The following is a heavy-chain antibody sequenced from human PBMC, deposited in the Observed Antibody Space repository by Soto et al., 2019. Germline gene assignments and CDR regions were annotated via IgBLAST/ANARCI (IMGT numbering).Heavy chain of an antibody. CDR1: GGSFSGYY. Sequence: PSETLSLTCAVYGGSFSGYYWSWIRQPPGKGLEWIGEINHSGSTNYNPSLKSRVTISVDTSKNQFSLKLSSVTAADTAVYYCARTLYSSSPSTIDYWGQGTLVTV. CDR2: INHSGST. D-gene: IGHD6-6*01. V-gene: IGHV4-34*01. J-gene: IGHJ4*02. CDR3: ARTLYSSSPSTIDY.